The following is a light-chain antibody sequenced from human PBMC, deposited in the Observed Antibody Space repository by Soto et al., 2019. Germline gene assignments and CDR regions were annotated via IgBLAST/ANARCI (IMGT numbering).Light chain of an antibody. CDR3: LLSYSGSNWV. J-gene: IGLJ3*02. CDR2: DTS. Sequence: QAVVTQEPSLTVSPGVTVTLTCGSSTGAVTSGHYPYWFQQKPGQAPRTLIYDTSNKHSWTPARFSGSLLGGKAALTLSGAQPEDEAEYYCLLSYSGSNWVFGGGTKVTVL. V-gene: IGLV7-46*01. CDR1: TGAVTSGHY.